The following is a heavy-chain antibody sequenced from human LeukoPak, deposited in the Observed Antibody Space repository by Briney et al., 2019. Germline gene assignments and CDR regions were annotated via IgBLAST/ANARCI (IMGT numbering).Heavy chain of an antibody. CDR3: AKDQVISGSEASDI. Sequence: GGSLRLSCAASGFTFSSYTMNWVRQAPGKGLEWVSGISGSGVGTYYADSVKGRFTISRDNSWNTLYLQMNSLRAEDTAVYYCAKDQVISGSEASDIWGQGTMVTVSS. CDR1: GFTFSSYT. V-gene: IGHV3-23*01. D-gene: IGHD2-21*01. CDR2: ISGSGVGT. J-gene: IGHJ3*02.